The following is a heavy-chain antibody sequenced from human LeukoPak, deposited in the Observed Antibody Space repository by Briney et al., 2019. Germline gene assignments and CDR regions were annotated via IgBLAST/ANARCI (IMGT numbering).Heavy chain of an antibody. D-gene: IGHD2-15*01. CDR1: GFTFSSYA. V-gene: IGHV3-64D*06. Sequence: GGSLRLSCSASGFTFSSYAMHWVRQAPGKGLEYVSAISSNGGSTYYADSVKGRFTISRDNSKNTLYLQMSSLRAEDTAVYYCVKGRYCSGGSCYEVGYFDYWGQGTLVTVSS. CDR2: ISSNGGST. CDR3: VKGRYCSGGSCYEVGYFDY. J-gene: IGHJ4*02.